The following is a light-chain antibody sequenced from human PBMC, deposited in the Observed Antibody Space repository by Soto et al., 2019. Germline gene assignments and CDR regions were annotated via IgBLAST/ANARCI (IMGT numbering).Light chain of an antibody. CDR3: QSYDISLSASV. CDR1: SSNIGAGYD. Sequence: QSVLTQPPSVSGAPGQRVTISCTGSSSNIGAGYDVHWYQLLPGTAPKLLIYGNINRPSGVPDRFSGSKSGTSASLAITGLQAEDVADYYCQSYDISLSASVFGGGTKLTVL. V-gene: IGLV1-40*01. J-gene: IGLJ3*02. CDR2: GNI.